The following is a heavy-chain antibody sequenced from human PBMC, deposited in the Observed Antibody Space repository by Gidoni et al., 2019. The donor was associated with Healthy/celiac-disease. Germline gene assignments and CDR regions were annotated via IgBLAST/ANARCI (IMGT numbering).Heavy chain of an antibody. CDR1: GYTFTGSY. Sequence: QVQLVQSGAEVKKPGASVKVSCKASGYTFTGSYMHWVRQAPGQGLEWMGGINPNSGGTNYAPKLHGRVTMTRDTSISTAYMELSRLRSDDTAVYYCSRGFTAYYYGSGSPPEFDPWGQGTLVTVSS. J-gene: IGHJ5*02. D-gene: IGHD3-10*01. V-gene: IGHV1-2*02. CDR2: INPNSGGT. CDR3: SRGFTAYYYGSGSPPEFDP.